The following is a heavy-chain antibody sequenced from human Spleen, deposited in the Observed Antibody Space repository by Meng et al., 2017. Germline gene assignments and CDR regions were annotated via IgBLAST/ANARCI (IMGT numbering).Heavy chain of an antibody. V-gene: IGHV3-33*06. D-gene: IGHD3-22*01. CDR2: IWYDGSNK. CDR1: GFTFSSYW. J-gene: IGHJ3*02. CDR3: AKGLYDSSGYYYEGFLVAFDI. Sequence: GESLKISCAASGFTFSSYWMHWVRQAPGKGLEWVAVIWYDGSNKYYADSVKGRFTISRDNSKNTLYLQMNSLRAEDTAVYYCAKGLYDSSGYYYEGFLVAFDIWGQGTKVTVSS.